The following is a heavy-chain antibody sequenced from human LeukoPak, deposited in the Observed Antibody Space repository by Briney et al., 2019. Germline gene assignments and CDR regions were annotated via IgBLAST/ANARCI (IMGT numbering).Heavy chain of an antibody. V-gene: IGHV3-74*01. D-gene: IGHD3-22*01. CDR3: AKDHYYDRSGYPYSFDY. J-gene: IGHJ4*02. Sequence: GGSLRLSCAASGFTFSSYWMHWVRQAPGKGLVWVSRINSDGSSTSYADSVRGRFSISRDNAKNTLYLQMNSLRAEDTAVYYCAKDHYYDRSGYPYSFDYWGQGTLVTVSS. CDR1: GFTFSSYW. CDR2: INSDGSST.